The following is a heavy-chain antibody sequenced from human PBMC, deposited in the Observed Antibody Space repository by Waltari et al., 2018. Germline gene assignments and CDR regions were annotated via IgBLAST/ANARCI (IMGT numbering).Heavy chain of an antibody. J-gene: IGHJ4*02. CDR1: GGSISSYY. D-gene: IGHD2-21*01. CDR2: IYYSGRT. Sequence: QVQLQESGPGLVKPSETLSLTCTVSGGSISSYYWSCIRQPPGKGLEWIGYIYYSGRTNYNPSLKSRVTISVDTSKNQFSLKLSSVTAADTAVYYCAREALVPGYFDYWGQGTLVTVSS. CDR3: AREALVPGYFDY. V-gene: IGHV4-59*01.